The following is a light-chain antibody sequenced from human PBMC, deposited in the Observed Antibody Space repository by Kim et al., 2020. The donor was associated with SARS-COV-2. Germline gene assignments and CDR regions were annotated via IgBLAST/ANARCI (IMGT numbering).Light chain of an antibody. CDR1: NIGSKS. J-gene: IGLJ2*01. Sequence: SYELTQPPSVSVAPGKTARITCGGNNIGSKSVHWYQQKPGQAPVLVIYYDSDRPSGIPERFSGSNSGNTATLTISRVEAGDEADYYCQVWDSSSDHRVVFGGGTQLPS. CDR2: YDS. V-gene: IGLV3-21*04. CDR3: QVWDSSSDHRVV.